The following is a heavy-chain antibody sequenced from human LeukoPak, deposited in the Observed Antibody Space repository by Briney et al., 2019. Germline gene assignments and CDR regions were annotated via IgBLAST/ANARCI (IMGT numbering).Heavy chain of an antibody. CDR2: IYYSGST. CDR1: GGSISSGGYY. Sequence: SETLSLTCTVSGGSISSGGYYWSWIRQHAGKGLEWIGYIYYSGSTYYNPSLKSRVTISVDTSKNQFSLKLSSVTAADTAVYYCARGRYSYALDDAFDIWGQGTMVTVSS. CDR3: ARGRYSYALDDAFDI. V-gene: IGHV4-31*03. D-gene: IGHD5-18*01. J-gene: IGHJ3*02.